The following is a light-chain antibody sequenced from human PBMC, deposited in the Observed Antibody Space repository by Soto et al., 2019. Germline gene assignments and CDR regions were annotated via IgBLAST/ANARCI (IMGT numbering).Light chain of an antibody. CDR2: GAS. CDR3: QQYNNWPRT. V-gene: IGKV3-15*01. J-gene: IGKJ1*01. CDR1: QSVSSSY. Sequence: EIVMTQSPAPLSVSPGDSDTLSCRASQSVSSSYLAWYQQKPGQAPRLLIYGASTRATGIPARFSGSGSGTEFTLTISSLQSEDFAVYYCQQYNNWPRTFGQGTKVDIK.